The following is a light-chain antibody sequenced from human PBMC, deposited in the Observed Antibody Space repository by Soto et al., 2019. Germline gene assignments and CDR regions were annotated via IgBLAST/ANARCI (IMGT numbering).Light chain of an antibody. V-gene: IGKV1-12*01. J-gene: IGKJ4*01. CDR3: QQSLSNLLT. CDR1: EDISTW. CDR2: GAS. Sequence: IQMTQSPSSFSATVVDRVTITCRSSEDISTWLAWYQQTQGKAPKVLISGASTLHNGVPSRFSGHRSGTDFTLTISSLQPEDVETYYRQQSLSNLLTFGGGTKVDI.